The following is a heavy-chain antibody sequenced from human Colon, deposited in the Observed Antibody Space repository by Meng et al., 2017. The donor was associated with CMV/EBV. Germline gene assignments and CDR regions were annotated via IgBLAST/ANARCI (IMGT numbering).Heavy chain of an antibody. CDR2: INRDGSDK. V-gene: IGHV3-7*01. CDR3: ARDAAVMGIDDASDT. Sequence: GESLKISCAVSGFTLSSHWMSWVRQAPGKGLEWVANINRDGSDKHYVDSVRGRFTISRDNGKNSLYLQMNSLRAEDTAVYYCARDAAVMGIDDASDTWGQGTMVTVSS. J-gene: IGHJ3*02. D-gene: IGHD6-25*01. CDR1: GFTLSSHW.